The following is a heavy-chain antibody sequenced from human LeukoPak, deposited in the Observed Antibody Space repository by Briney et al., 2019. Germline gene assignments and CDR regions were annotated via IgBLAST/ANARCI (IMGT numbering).Heavy chain of an antibody. V-gene: IGHV4-34*01. J-gene: IGHJ4*02. Sequence: SETLSLTCAVYGGSFSGYYWSWIRQPPGKGLEWIGEINHSGSTNYNPSLKSRVTISVDTSKNQFSLKLSSVTAADTAVHYCARDSGSYPDKGHFDYWGQGTLVTVSS. CDR3: ARDSGSYPDKGHFDY. CDR2: INHSGST. D-gene: IGHD1-26*01. CDR1: GGSFSGYY.